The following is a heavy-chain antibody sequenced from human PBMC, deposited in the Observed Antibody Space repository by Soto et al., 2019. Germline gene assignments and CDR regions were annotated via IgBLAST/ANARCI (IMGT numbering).Heavy chain of an antibody. Sequence: SETLSLTCAVYVGSFSGYYWSWIRQPPGKGLEWIGEINHSGSTNYNPSLKSRVTISVDTSKNQFSLKLSSVTAADTAVYYCARGKLSDYVLGSYRYYFDSWGQGTPVTVSS. CDR1: VGSFSGYY. CDR2: INHSGST. D-gene: IGHD3-16*02. J-gene: IGHJ4*02. CDR3: ARGKLSDYVLGSYRYYFDS. V-gene: IGHV4-34*01.